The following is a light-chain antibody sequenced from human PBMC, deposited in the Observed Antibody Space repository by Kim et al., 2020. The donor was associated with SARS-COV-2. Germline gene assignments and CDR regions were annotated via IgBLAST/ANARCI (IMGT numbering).Light chain of an antibody. Sequence: FAPLAGTAPFSCASRQISDSSLAWYQQKPGQAPRLLIYDVFTLAPGIPARFSGSGSGSDFTLTIIRLEPDDFAIYYCHQYGTSPSTFGQGTKLEI. J-gene: IGKJ2*01. CDR3: HQYGTSPST. CDR1: RQISDSS. CDR2: DVF. V-gene: IGKV3-20*01.